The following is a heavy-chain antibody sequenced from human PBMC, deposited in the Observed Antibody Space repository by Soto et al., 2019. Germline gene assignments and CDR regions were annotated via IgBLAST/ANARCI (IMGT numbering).Heavy chain of an antibody. J-gene: IGHJ3*02. CDR3: ARGILGIGAFDI. CDR1: GGTFSSYT. V-gene: IGHV1-69*02. D-gene: IGHD7-27*01. Sequence: QVQLVQSGAEVKKPGSSVKVSCKASGGTFSSYTISWVRQAPGQGLEWMGRIIPLLGIANYAQKFQGRVTIPADKPTSPAYMELSSLRCGDTGGYCYARGILGIGAFDIGGQGTKVTVSS. CDR2: IIPLLGIA.